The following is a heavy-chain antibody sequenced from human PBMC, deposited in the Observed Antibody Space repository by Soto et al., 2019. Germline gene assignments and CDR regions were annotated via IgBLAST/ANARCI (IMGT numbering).Heavy chain of an antibody. Sequence: GGSLRLSCAASGFTFSRNSMNWVRQAPGKGLEWVSYISSSSSPVYYADSVKARFTISRDNAKNSLFLQMNSLRAEDTAVYYCARSDYGKNGGAFDIWGQGTMVTVSS. CDR2: ISSSSSPV. CDR3: ARSDYGKNGGAFDI. V-gene: IGHV3-48*01. J-gene: IGHJ3*02. D-gene: IGHD4-17*01. CDR1: GFTFSRNS.